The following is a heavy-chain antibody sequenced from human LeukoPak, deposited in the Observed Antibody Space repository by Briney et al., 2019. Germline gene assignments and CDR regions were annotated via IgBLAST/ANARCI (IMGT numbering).Heavy chain of an antibody. V-gene: IGHV4-30-2*01. J-gene: IGHJ5*02. D-gene: IGHD2-2*01. Sequence: SETLSLTCAVSGGSISSGGYSWSWIRQPPGKGLEWIGCIYHSGSTYYNPSLKSRVTISVDRSKNQFSLKLSSVTAADTAVYYCASNRAYYSSTSCYGWFDPWGQGTLVTVSS. CDR2: IYHSGST. CDR1: GGSISSGGYS. CDR3: ASNRAYYSSTSCYGWFDP.